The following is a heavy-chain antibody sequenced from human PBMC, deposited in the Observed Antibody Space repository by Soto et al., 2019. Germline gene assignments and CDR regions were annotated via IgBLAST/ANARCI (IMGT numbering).Heavy chain of an antibody. V-gene: IGHV1-3*01. CDR2: INAGNGNT. Sequence: ASVKVSCKASGYTXTSYAMHWVRQAPGQRLEWMGWINAGNGNTKYSQKFQGRVTITRDTSASTAYMELSSLRSEDTAVYYCARDDYDFWSGYRSGPYYYMDVWGKGTTVTVSS. CDR1: GYTXTSYA. CDR3: ARDDYDFWSGYRSGPYYYMDV. D-gene: IGHD3-3*01. J-gene: IGHJ6*03.